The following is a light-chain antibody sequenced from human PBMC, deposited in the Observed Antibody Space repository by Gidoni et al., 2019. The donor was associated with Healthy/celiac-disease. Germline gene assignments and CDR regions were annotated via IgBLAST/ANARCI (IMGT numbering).Light chain of an antibody. CDR2: GAS. CDR1: QSVSSN. CDR3: QQYNNWPPWT. Sequence: EIVMTQSPATLSVSPVERATLSCRASQSVSSNLAWYQQKPGQAPRLLIYGASTRATGIPARFSGSGSGTEFTLTISSLQSEDFAVYYCQQYNNWPPWTFGQXTKVEIK. V-gene: IGKV3-15*01. J-gene: IGKJ1*01.